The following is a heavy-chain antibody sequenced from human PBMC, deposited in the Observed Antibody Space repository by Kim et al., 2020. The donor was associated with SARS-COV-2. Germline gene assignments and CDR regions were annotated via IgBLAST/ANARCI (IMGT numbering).Heavy chain of an antibody. Sequence: ASVKVSCKASGYTFTSYYMHWVRQAPGQGLEWMGIINPSGGSTSYAQKFQGRVTMTRDTSTSTVYMELSSLRSEDTAVYYCARALGYCSGGSCYSGEMSAPWGQGTLVTVSS. V-gene: IGHV1-46*01. D-gene: IGHD2-15*01. CDR3: ARALGYCSGGSCYSGEMSAP. CDR1: GYTFTSYY. CDR2: INPSGGST. J-gene: IGHJ5*02.